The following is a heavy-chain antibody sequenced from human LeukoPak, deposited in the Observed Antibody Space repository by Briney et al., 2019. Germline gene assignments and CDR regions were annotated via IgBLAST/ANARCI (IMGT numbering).Heavy chain of an antibody. V-gene: IGHV3-48*03. J-gene: IGHJ4*02. Sequence: GGSLRLSCAASGFTFSSYEMNWVRQAPGKGLEWVSYISGSGRAIYYANSVKGRFTISRDNAKNSLYLQMNSLRADDTAVYYCARLDASGLDYWGQGTLVTVSS. D-gene: IGHD6-19*01. CDR1: GFTFSSYE. CDR2: ISGSGRAI. CDR3: ARLDASGLDY.